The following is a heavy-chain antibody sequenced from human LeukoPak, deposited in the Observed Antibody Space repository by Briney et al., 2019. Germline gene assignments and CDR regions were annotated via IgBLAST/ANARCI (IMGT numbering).Heavy chain of an antibody. CDR2: ISTYNGNT. CDR1: GFTFTSFG. CDR3: ARAGQGYCTSTSCYLSLDF. Sequence: ASVKVSCKASGFTFTSFGFSWVRQAPGQGLEWMGWISTYNGNTNYAQNLQGRVTMTTDTSTNTSYMELRSLRSDDTAVYYCARAGQGYCTSTSCYLSLDFWGQGTLVTVSS. D-gene: IGHD2-2*01. J-gene: IGHJ4*01. V-gene: IGHV1-18*01.